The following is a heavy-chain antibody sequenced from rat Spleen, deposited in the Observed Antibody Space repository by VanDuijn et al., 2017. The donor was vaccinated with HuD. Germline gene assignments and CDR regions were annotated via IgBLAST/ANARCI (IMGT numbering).Heavy chain of an antibody. CDR3: TRHGRGKTTYYYVMDA. CDR2: INYDGRST. V-gene: IGHV5-29*01. Sequence: EVQLAESGGGLVQPGRSLKLSCAASGFSFSDHYVAWVRQTPTKGLEWVATINYDGRSTFYRDTVRARFTISRDNAKNILYLQVDSLKPEDTATYYCTRHGRGKTTYYYVMDAWGQGASVTVSS. J-gene: IGHJ4*01. D-gene: IGHD4-5*01. CDR1: GFSFSDHY.